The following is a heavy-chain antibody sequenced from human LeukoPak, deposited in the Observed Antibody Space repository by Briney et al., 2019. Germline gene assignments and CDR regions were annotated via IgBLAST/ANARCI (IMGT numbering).Heavy chain of an antibody. CDR1: GGSISSSSSY. D-gene: IGHD6-13*01. Sequence: MSSETLSLTCSVSGGSISSSSSYWSWIRQPAGKGLEWIGRIDTSGNTNYKPSLKSRVTMSIDTSKNQFSLKLSSVTAADTAVYYCARVSSSWYQDWYFDLWGRGTLVTVSS. J-gene: IGHJ2*01. CDR3: ARVSSSWYQDWYFDL. V-gene: IGHV4-61*02. CDR2: IDTSGNT.